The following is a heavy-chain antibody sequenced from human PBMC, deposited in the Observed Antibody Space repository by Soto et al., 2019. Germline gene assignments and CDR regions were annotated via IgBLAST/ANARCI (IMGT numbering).Heavy chain of an antibody. D-gene: IGHD3-10*01. CDR1: GFTFSSYA. CDR2: ISGSGGST. Sequence: EVQLLESGGGLVQPGGSLGLSCATSGFTFSSYAMSRVRQAPGKGLEWVSAISGSGGSTYYADSVKGRFTISRDNSKNTLYLQMNSLRAEDTAVYYCAKDHGLYGSWFDPWGQGTLVTVSS. V-gene: IGHV3-23*01. J-gene: IGHJ5*02. CDR3: AKDHGLYGSWFDP.